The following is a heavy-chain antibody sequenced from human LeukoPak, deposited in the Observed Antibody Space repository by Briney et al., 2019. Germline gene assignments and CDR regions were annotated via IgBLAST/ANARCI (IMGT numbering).Heavy chain of an antibody. CDR3: ARGGWYYFDY. Sequence: GGSLRLTCAASGFTFSSYWMSWVRQAPGKGLEWVACIKQDGSEIYYVDSVKGRFTISRDNAKNSLYLQMNSLRVEDTAVYYFARGGWYYFDYWGQGTLVTVPS. CDR2: IKQDGSEI. CDR1: GFTFSSYW. J-gene: IGHJ4*02. V-gene: IGHV3-7*04. D-gene: IGHD6-19*01.